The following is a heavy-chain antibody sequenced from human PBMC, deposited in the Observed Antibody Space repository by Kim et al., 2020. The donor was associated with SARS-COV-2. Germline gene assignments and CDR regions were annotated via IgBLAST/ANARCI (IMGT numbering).Heavy chain of an antibody. J-gene: IGHJ4*02. D-gene: IGHD5-12*01. Sequence: YYTPPLKSLVPISVDTSKTQFSLTLSSVTAADTAVYYCARSSGLRLPFDYWGQGTLVTVSS. V-gene: IGHV4-31*01. CDR3: ARSSGLRLPFDY.